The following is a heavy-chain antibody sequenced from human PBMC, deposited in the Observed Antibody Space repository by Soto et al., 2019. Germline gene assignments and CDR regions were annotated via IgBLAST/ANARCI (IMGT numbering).Heavy chain of an antibody. CDR2: IIPIFGTA. D-gene: IGHD2-21*02. Sequence: SVKVSCKASGGTFSSYAISWVRQAPGQGLEWMGGIIPIFGTANYAQKFQGRVTITRDTSASTAYMELSSLRSEDTAVYYCASEYCGGDCYSAARYGMDVWGQGTTVTVSS. V-gene: IGHV1-69*05. CDR1: GGTFSSYA. J-gene: IGHJ6*02. CDR3: ASEYCGGDCYSAARYGMDV.